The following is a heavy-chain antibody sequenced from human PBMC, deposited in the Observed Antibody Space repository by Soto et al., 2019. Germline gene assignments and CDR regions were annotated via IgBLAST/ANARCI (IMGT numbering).Heavy chain of an antibody. CDR3: ARGDGIVVVVAATPYFQH. V-gene: IGHV1-69*13. Sequence: SVKVSCTASGGTFSSYAISWVRQAPGQGLEWMGGIIPIFGTANYAQKFQGRVTITADESTSTAYMELSSLRSEDTAVYYCARGDGIVVVVAATPYFQHWGQGTLVTVSS. CDR1: GGTFSSYA. CDR2: IIPIFGTA. D-gene: IGHD2-15*01. J-gene: IGHJ1*01.